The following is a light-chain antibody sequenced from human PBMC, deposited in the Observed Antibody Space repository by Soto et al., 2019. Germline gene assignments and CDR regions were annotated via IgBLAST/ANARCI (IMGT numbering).Light chain of an antibody. V-gene: IGKV3-15*01. J-gene: IGKJ2*01. CDR2: GAS. CDR1: QSVSSN. CDR3: QQYNNLYT. Sequence: EIVMTQSPATLSVSPGERATLSCRASQSVSSNLAWFQQKPGQAPRLLIYGASTRATGIPARFSGSGSGTEFTLTISNLQSEDFAVYYCQQYNNLYTFGQGTKLQIK.